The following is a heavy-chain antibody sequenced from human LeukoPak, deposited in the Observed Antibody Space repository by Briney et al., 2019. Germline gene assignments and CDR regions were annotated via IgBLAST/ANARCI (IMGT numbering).Heavy chain of an antibody. J-gene: IGHJ4*02. Sequence: PSETLSLTCAVYGGSFSGYYWSWIRQPPGKGLGWIGEINIGGSTNYNPSLKSRVTISVDTSKNQFSLKLSSVTAADTAVYSGARRVTAMANDYWGQGTLVTVSS. CDR2: INIGGST. CDR1: GGSFSGYY. CDR3: ARRVTAMANDY. D-gene: IGHD5-18*01. V-gene: IGHV4-34*01.